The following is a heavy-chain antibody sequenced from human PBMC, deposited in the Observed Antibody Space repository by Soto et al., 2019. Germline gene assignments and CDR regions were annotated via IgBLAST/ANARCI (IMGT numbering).Heavy chain of an antibody. J-gene: IGHJ5*02. CDR1: GYTFTGYY. D-gene: IGHD3-22*01. CDR3: ARGGYYDSSGYYHH. CDR2: INPNSGGT. Sequence: EASVKVSCKASGYTFTGYYMHWVRQAPGQGLEWMGWINPNSGGTNYAQKFQGRVTMTRDTSISTAYMELSRLRSDDTAVYYCARGGYYDSSGYYHHWGQGTLVTVSS. V-gene: IGHV1-2*02.